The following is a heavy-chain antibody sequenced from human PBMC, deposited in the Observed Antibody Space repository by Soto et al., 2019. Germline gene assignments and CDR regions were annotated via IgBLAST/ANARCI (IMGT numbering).Heavy chain of an antibody. J-gene: IGHJ6*02. Sequence: QVQLVQSGGEVRKPGASVTVSCKASGYTFSRYGMRWVRQAPGQGLEWMGWISTHNGKTNYAQKFQDRVTMPTDTATSTVYWEVRSLTFDNTAVYFCAREGDVHYYYYGMDVWGQGTTVSVSS. V-gene: IGHV1-18*01. CDR1: GYTFSRYG. CDR2: ISTHNGKT. D-gene: IGHD3-10*01. CDR3: AREGDVHYYYYGMDV.